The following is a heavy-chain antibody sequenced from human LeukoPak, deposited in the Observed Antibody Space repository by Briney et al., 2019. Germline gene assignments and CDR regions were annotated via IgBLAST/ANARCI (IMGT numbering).Heavy chain of an antibody. CDR2: IYYSGST. CDR3: ARPIRGDAFDI. V-gene: IGHV4-39*01. Sequence: SETLSLTCTVSGGSISSSSYYWGWLRQPPGKGLEWIGSIYYSGSTYYNPSLKSRVTISVDTSKNQFSLKLSSVAAADTAVYYCARPIRGDAFDIWGQGTMVTVSS. D-gene: IGHD3-10*01. J-gene: IGHJ3*02. CDR1: GGSISSSSYY.